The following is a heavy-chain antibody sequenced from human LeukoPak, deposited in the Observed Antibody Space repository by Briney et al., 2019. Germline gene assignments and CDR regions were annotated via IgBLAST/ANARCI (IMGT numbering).Heavy chain of an antibody. CDR3: ARGIGTSYDSSRDAFDI. V-gene: IGHV4-61*02. J-gene: IGHJ3*02. CDR1: AGSINSGDYY. D-gene: IGHD3-22*01. Sequence: SETLSLTCTVSAGSINSGDYYWSWIRQPAGKGLEWIGRIYSPGTNYNYNPSVKSRVTISIDTSKNQFSLKLTSMTAADTAVYYCARGIGTSYDSSRDAFDIWGQGTMVTVSS. CDR2: IYSPGTN.